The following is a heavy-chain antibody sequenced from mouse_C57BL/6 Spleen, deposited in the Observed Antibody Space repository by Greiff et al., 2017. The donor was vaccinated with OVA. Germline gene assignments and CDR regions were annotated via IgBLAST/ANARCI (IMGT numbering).Heavy chain of an antibody. CDR2: ISYDGSN. CDR3: ARASNWYFDV. J-gene: IGHJ1*03. CDR1: GYSITSGYY. Sequence: ESGPGLVKPSQSLSLTCSVTGYSITSGYYWNWIRQFPANKLAWMGYISYDGSNNYNPSLKNRISITRDTTKNQLFLKLNSFTTEDTATYYCARASNWYFDVWGTGTTVTVSS. D-gene: IGHD2-10*02. V-gene: IGHV3-6*01.